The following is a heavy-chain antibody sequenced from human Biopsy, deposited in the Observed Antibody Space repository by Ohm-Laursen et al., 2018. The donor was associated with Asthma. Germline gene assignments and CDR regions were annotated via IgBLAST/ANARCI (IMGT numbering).Heavy chain of an antibody. CDR2: IYRNGDT. Sequence: TLSLTCGVSGDSIDSGDYSWTWIRQSPGVGLEWIGYIYRNGDTHYNPTLKNRVTISIDRSKNQFSLRLRSVTAADTAVYYCARGWNCGGDCYSLDYWGQGTLVTVSS. D-gene: IGHD2-21*02. CDR1: GDSIDSGDYS. CDR3: ARGWNCGGDCYSLDY. V-gene: IGHV4-30-2*06. J-gene: IGHJ4*02.